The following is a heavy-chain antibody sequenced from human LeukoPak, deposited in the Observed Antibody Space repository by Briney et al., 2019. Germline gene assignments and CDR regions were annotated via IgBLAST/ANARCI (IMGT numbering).Heavy chain of an antibody. V-gene: IGHV1-69*13. D-gene: IGHD2-2*01. J-gene: IGHJ5*02. CDR2: IIPIFGTA. Sequence: SVKVSCKASGGTFSSYAISWVRQAPGQGLEWMGGIIPIFGTANYAQKFQGRVTITADESTSTVYMELSSLRSEDTAVYYCARDTRHRYCSSTNCYRGWFDPWAREPWSPSPQ. CDR1: GGTFSSYA. CDR3: ARDTRHRYCSSTNCYRGWFDP.